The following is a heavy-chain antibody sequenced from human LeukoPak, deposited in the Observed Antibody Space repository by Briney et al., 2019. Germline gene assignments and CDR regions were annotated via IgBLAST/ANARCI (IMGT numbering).Heavy chain of an antibody. CDR3: ARGGYYGSGNDFRFDP. V-gene: IGHV3-48*01. D-gene: IGHD3-10*01. Sequence: GGSLRLSCAASGFTFSTCSMNWVRQAPGKGLEWVSYISSSGVTIYYADSVKGRLTISRDNAKNSLYLQMNSLRAEDTAVYYCARGGYYGSGNDFRFDPWGQGTLVTVSS. J-gene: IGHJ5*02. CDR2: ISSSGVTI. CDR1: GFTFSTCS.